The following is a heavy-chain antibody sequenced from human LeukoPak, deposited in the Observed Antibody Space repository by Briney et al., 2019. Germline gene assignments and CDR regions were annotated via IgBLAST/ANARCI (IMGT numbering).Heavy chain of an antibody. D-gene: IGHD3-22*01. CDR3: ARGRYYYDSSGYYVRSVFDY. CDR1: GGSFSGYY. J-gene: IGHJ4*02. CDR2: INHSGST. V-gene: IGHV4-34*01. Sequence: SETLSLTCAVYGGSFSGYYWSWIRQPPGKGLEWIGEINHSGSTNYNPSLKSRVTISVDTSKNQFSLKLSSVTAADTAVYYCARGRYYYDSSGYYVRSVFDYWGQGTLVTVSS.